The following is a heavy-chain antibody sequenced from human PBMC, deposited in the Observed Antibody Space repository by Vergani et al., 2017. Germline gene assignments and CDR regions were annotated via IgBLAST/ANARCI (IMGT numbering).Heavy chain of an antibody. V-gene: IGHV1-8*01. CDR3: ARGVFGYCSSTSCQMAWDNWFDP. CDR2: MNHNSGNT. Sequence: QVQLVQSGAEVKKPGASVKVSCKASGYTFTSYDINWVRQATGQGLEWLGWMNHNSGNTGHAQKFQGRVTMTRTPSISTAYMELSSLRSDDTAVYYCARGVFGYCSSTSCQMAWDNWFDPWGQGTLVTVSS. CDR1: GYTFTSYD. J-gene: IGHJ5*02. D-gene: IGHD2-2*03.